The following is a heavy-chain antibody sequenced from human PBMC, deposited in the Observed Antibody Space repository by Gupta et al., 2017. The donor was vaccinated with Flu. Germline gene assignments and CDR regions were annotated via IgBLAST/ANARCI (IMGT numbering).Heavy chain of an antibody. CDR3: ASAPATQSSPYYFDY. D-gene: IGHD2-2*01. Sequence: QVQLQQWGAGLLKPSETLSLTCAVYGGSFSGYYWRWIRQPPGKGLEWIGEINHSGSTNYNPSLKSRVTISVDTSKNQFSLKLSSVTAADTAVYYCASAPATQSSPYYFDYWGQGTLVTVSS. CDR2: INHSGST. V-gene: IGHV4-34*01. J-gene: IGHJ4*02. CDR1: GGSFSGYY.